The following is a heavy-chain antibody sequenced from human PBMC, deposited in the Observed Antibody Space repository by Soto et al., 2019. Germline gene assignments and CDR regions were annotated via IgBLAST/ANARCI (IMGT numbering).Heavy chain of an antibody. D-gene: IGHD3-22*01. CDR3: APIRGVFDSSGYPFDP. Sequence: SETLSLTCTVSGGSISSSSYYWGWIRQPPGKGLEWIGSIYYSGSTYYNPSLKSRVTISVDTSKNQFSLKLSSVTAADTAVYYCAPIRGVFDSSGYPFDPWGQGTLVTVSS. CDR2: IYYSGST. V-gene: IGHV4-39*01. J-gene: IGHJ5*02. CDR1: GGSISSSSYY.